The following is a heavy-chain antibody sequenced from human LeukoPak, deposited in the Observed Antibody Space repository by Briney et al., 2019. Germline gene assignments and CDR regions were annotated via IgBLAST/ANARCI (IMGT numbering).Heavy chain of an antibody. CDR2: IYSSGST. Sequence: PSETLPLTCTVSGGSISSYYWSWIRQPAGKGLEWIGRIYSSGSTNYNPSLKSRVTMSVDTPKNQFSLKLSSVTAADAAVYYCARLPYCSSTSCPDAFDIWGQGTMVTVSS. CDR3: ARLPYCSSTSCPDAFDI. V-gene: IGHV4-4*07. J-gene: IGHJ3*02. CDR1: GGSISSYY. D-gene: IGHD2-2*01.